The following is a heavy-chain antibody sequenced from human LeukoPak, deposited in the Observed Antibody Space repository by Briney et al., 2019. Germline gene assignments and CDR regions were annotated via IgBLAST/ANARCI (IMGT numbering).Heavy chain of an antibody. D-gene: IGHD2-2*01. Sequence: SHTLSLTCTLSGRSVSSGSYYWGWIRPPGGKGLAWIGRIYTSGSTYYHPSPNSPSTMSIDTINNQFSRKPSSATAAQTAVYYCATLLVVPAADAFDIWGQGTMVTVSS. CDR3: ATLLVVPAADAFDI. CDR2: IYTSGST. V-gene: IGHV4-61*02. CDR1: GRSVSSGSYY. J-gene: IGHJ3*02.